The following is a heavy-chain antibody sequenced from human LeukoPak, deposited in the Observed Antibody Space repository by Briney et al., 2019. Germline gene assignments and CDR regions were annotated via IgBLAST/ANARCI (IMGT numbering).Heavy chain of an antibody. CDR1: AGSISSSSYY. CDR3: ARPSYDFWSGYYPGYYFDY. Sequence: SETLSLTCTVSAGSISSSSYYWGWLRQPPGKGLGWIGSIYYSRSTYYNPALKSRVTISVDTSKNQFSLKLSSVTAADTAVYYCARPSYDFWSGYYPGYYFDYWGQGTLVTVSS. D-gene: IGHD3-3*01. CDR2: IYYSRST. J-gene: IGHJ4*02. V-gene: IGHV4-39*01.